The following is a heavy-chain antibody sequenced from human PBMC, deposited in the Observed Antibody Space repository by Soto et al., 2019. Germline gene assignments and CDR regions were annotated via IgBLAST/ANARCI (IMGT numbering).Heavy chain of an antibody. J-gene: IGHJ4*02. CDR3: ARDVTQSPGSDYFDY. CDR1: GFTFSSYA. Sequence: QVQLVESGGGVVQPGRSLRLSCAASGFTFSSYAMHWVRQAPGKGLEWVAVISYDGSNKYYADSVKGRFTISRDNSKNTLYLQMNSLRAEDTAVYYCARDVTQSPGSDYFDYWGQGTLVTVSS. V-gene: IGHV3-30-3*01. CDR2: ISYDGSNK. D-gene: IGHD2-15*01.